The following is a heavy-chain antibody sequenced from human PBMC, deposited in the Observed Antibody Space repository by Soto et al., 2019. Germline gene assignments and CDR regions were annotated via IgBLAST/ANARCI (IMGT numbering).Heavy chain of an antibody. CDR2: IWYDGSNK. J-gene: IGHJ4*02. CDR1: GFTFSSYG. D-gene: IGHD6-19*01. V-gene: IGHV3-33*01. CDR3: ARDSGWIFDY. Sequence: QVQLVESGGGVVQPGRSRRLSCAASGFTFSSYGMHWVRQAPGKGLEWVALIWYDGSNKYYADSAKGRFTISRDNSKNTLYLQMNSLRAEDTAVYYCARDSGWIFDYWGQGTLVTVSS.